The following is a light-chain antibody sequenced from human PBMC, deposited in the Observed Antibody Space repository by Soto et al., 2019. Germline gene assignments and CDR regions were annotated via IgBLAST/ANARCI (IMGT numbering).Light chain of an antibody. J-gene: IGLJ1*01. CDR2: DVS. V-gene: IGLV2-14*01. CDR1: SSDVGGYNY. Sequence: QSVLTQPASVSGSPGQSITISCTGTSSDVGGYNYVSWYQQHPGKAPRFLIYDVSNRPSVVSNRFAGSKSGATASLTTSGLQAEDEADYYCTSYTSSTTYVFGPGTKLTVL. CDR3: TSYTSSTTYV.